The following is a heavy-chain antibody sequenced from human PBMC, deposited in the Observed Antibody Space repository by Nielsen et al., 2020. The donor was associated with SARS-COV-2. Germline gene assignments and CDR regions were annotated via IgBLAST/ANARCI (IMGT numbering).Heavy chain of an antibody. CDR2: IHYPGSA. Sequence: SETLSLTCSVSGDSIRNSRYYWTWVRQPPGRGPEWIGNIHYPGSANYSPSLKSRLSMSLEASRNQFSLSVKSMTAADSAEYYCVRDTLAHGLDVWGQGITVTVSS. J-gene: IGHJ6*02. CDR3: VRDTLAHGLDV. V-gene: IGHV4-31*03. CDR1: GDSIRNSRYY.